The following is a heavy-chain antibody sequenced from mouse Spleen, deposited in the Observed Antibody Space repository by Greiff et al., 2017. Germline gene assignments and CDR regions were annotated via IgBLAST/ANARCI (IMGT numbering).Heavy chain of an antibody. CDR2: ILPGSGCT. CDR1: GYTFTGYW. D-gene: IGHD3-2*01. CDR3: ARRQLGLPFAY. V-gene: IGHV1-9*01. J-gene: IGHJ3*01. Sequence: QVQLQQSGAELMKPGASVKLSCTATGYTFTGYWIEWVNQRPGHGLEWIGEILPGSGCTNYNEKFKGKATFTADTSSNTAYMQLSSLTAEDSAIYYCARRQLGLPFAYWGQGTLVTVSA.